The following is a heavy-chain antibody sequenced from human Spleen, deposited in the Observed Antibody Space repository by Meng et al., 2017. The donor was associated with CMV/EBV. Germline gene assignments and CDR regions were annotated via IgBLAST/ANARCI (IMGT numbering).Heavy chain of an antibody. CDR3: ARGPKIPLGGVNLWPLEH. J-gene: IGHJ4*02. Sequence: FHNHAISWVRQAPGQGLEWMGGFIPAFGAPDYAQRFQDRLTIATDESTGSASMELSGLRFEDTAVYFCARGPKIPLGGVNLWPLEHWGQGSLVTVSS. CDR1: FHNHA. V-gene: IGHV1-69*05. CDR2: FIPAFGAP. D-gene: IGHD3-16*01.